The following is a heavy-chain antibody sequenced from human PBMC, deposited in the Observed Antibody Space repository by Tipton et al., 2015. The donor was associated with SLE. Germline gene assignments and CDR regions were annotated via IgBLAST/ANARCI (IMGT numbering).Heavy chain of an antibody. CDR1: GYTFNNNG. CDR2: ISTYSDNT. V-gene: IGHV1-18*01. Sequence: QLVQSGAEVKKPGASVKVSCKASGYTFNNNGISWVRQAPGQGLEWMGWISTYSDNTNYAQNLQGRVTMTTDTSASTAYMELRSLTSDATAVYYCARDSGYTAYDYWGQGTLVTVSS. D-gene: IGHD6-13*01. CDR3: ARDSGYTAYDY. J-gene: IGHJ4*02.